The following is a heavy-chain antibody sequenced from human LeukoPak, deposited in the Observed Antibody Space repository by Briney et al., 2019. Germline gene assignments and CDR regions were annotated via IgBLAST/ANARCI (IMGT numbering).Heavy chain of an antibody. J-gene: IGHJ4*02. D-gene: IGHD2-21*01. Sequence: PSETLSLTCTVSGGSITSYYWAWLRQPPGKGLEWIGYLYYSGYSNYNPSPKSRVSMSVDTSKNQFSLNLTSATAADTAVYYCARHSIASDGARLFDYWGRGTLVTVSS. CDR3: ARHSIASDGARLFDY. V-gene: IGHV4-59*08. CDR1: GGSITSYY. CDR2: LYYSGYS.